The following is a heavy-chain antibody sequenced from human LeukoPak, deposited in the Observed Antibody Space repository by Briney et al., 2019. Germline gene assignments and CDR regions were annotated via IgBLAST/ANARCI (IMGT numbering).Heavy chain of an antibody. CDR1: GGSISSYY. V-gene: IGHV4-59*01. D-gene: IGHD1-7*01. CDR3: ARGSNWNYQWDPFDP. CDR2: IYYSGST. J-gene: IGHJ5*02. Sequence: RSSETLSLTCTVSGGSISSYYWSWIRQPPGKGLEWIGYIYYSGSTNYNPSLKSRVTISVDTSKNQFSLKLSSVTAADTAVYYCARGSNWNYQWDPFDPWGQGTLVTVSS.